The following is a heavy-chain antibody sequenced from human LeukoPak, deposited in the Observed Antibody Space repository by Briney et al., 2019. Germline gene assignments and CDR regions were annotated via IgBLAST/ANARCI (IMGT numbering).Heavy chain of an antibody. Sequence: PSQTLSLTCTVSGVSISSGSHYWSWIRQPAEKGLQWIGLVYYSGSTEYNPSLKSRVTLSVDTSKNQFSLKLSSVTAADTAVYYCARAILGYYGMDVWGQGTTVTVSS. V-gene: IGHV4-61*02. CDR2: VYYSGST. CDR3: ARAILGYYGMDV. CDR1: GVSISSGSHY. D-gene: IGHD7-27*01. J-gene: IGHJ6*02.